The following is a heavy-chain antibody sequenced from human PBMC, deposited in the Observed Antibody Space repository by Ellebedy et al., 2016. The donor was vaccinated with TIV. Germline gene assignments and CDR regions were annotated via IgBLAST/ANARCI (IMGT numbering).Heavy chain of an antibody. CDR2: IWYDESNE. J-gene: IGHJ6*02. CDR3: ARDGHYYDSGSYSVYGMDV. CDR1: GFTFSSYA. V-gene: IGHV3-33*08. Sequence: GESLKISCAASGFTFSSYAMSWVRQAPGKGLEWVAVIWYDESNEYYADSVKGRFTISRDNSKNTLYLQMNSLRAEDTAVYYCARDGHYYDSGSYSVYGMDVWGQGTTVTVSS. D-gene: IGHD3-10*01.